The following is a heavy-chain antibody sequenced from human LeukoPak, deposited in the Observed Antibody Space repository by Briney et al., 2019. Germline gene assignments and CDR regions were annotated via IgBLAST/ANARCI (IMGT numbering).Heavy chain of an antibody. CDR2: VYYSGST. Sequence: SETLSLTCTVSGGSISSSSYYWSWIRQPPGKGLEWIGSVYYSGSTYFNPSLKSRVTISVDTSKNQFSLKLSSVTAADTAVYYCARAYYYYYYYMDVWGNGTTVTVSS. CDR3: ARAYYYYYYYMDV. CDR1: GGSISSSSYY. V-gene: IGHV4-39*01. J-gene: IGHJ6*03.